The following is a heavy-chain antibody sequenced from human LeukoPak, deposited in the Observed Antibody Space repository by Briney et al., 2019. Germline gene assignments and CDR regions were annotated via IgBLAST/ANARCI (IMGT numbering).Heavy chain of an antibody. CDR1: DGSITNHD. CDR3: ARDPKDFYDTSNYLYFDY. V-gene: IGHV4-59*11. J-gene: IGHJ4*02. D-gene: IGHD3-22*01. Sequence: SETLSLTCTVSDGSITNHDWSWVRQSPGKGLEFIGYVHYSGTTHYNPSLSSRVTISIDTSKKHFFLKLKSVTAADTAVYYCARDPKDFYDTSNYLYFDYWGRGTLVTVSS. CDR2: VHYSGTT.